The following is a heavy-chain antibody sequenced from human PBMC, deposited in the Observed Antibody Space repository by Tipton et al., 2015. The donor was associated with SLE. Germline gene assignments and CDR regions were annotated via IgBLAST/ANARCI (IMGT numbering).Heavy chain of an antibody. D-gene: IGHD6-25*01. Sequence: LSLTCKVSGYSISGGFYWGWIRQPPGKGLEWIGSIYHSGTTYYNSSLKSRVTFSVDRSSNQFSLHLNSVTVADTAIYFCVAASAAADWAWGQGTLVTVSS. J-gene: IGHJ1*01. CDR2: IYHSGTT. CDR3: VAASAAADWA. V-gene: IGHV4-38-2*02. CDR1: GYSISGGFY.